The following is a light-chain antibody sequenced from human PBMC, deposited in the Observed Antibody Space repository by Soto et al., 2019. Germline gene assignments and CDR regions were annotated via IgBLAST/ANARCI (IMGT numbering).Light chain of an antibody. CDR2: GAS. J-gene: IGKJ2*01. Sequence: EIVLTQSPGTLSLSPGERATLSCRASQIVSSTYLAWYQQKPGQAPRLLIYGASSRATGIPDRFSGSRSGTAFTLTISRLEPEDFAVYYCQQYGSSPLYTFGQGTKLEIK. CDR3: QQYGSSPLYT. CDR1: QIVSSTY. V-gene: IGKV3-20*01.